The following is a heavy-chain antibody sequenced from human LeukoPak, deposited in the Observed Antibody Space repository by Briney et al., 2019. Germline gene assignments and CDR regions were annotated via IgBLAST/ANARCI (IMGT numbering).Heavy chain of an antibody. Sequence: GGSLRLSCAASGFTFSSYGMNWVRQAPGKGLEWVSSISSSSSYIYYADSVKGRFTISRDNAKNSLYLQMNSLRAEDTALYYCAKDVDMITFGGVIVPTLGYWGQGTLVTVSS. CDR2: ISSSSSYI. D-gene: IGHD3-16*02. J-gene: IGHJ4*02. V-gene: IGHV3-21*04. CDR3: AKDVDMITFGGVIVPTLGY. CDR1: GFTFSSYG.